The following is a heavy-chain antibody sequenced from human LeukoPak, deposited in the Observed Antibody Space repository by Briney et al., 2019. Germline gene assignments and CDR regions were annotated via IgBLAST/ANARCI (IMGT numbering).Heavy chain of an antibody. CDR3: ARSHADYDDYYFDMDV. D-gene: IGHD4-17*01. CDR2: MNPDNGDT. CDR1: GYTFTTYD. J-gene: IGHJ6*02. V-gene: IGHV1-8*01. Sequence: ASVKVSCKAPGYTFTTYDVSWVRQAPGQGLEWMGWMNPDNGDTGYAQKFEGRVTMTRNTSINTAYMELSSLRSEDTAMYYCARSHADYDDYYFDMDVWGHGTTVTVSS.